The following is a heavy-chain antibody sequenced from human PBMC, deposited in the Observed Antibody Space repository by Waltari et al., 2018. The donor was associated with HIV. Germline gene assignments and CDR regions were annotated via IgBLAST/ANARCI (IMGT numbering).Heavy chain of an antibody. Sequence: EVEMVESGGGSVQPGGSLRLAGAASGFGLSRFDMHWVRQAMGKSPEWVSAIGAAGDTYYPKSVKGRFTVSRENGKNSLYLQMNNLRVDDAAMYYCVRGNGWYGPYYFDYWGRGTLVTVSS. CDR2: IGAAGDT. J-gene: IGHJ4*02. V-gene: IGHV3-13*01. D-gene: IGHD6-19*01. CDR1: GFGLSRFD. CDR3: VRGNGWYGPYYFDY.